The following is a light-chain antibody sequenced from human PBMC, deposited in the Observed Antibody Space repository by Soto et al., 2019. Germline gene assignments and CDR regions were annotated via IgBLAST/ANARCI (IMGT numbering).Light chain of an antibody. CDR1: HGISGY. Sequence: IQLTQSPSSLSASVGDRVTITGRASHGISGYVACYQQRPGRAPQLLIYAASALQTRVPSRFSGSGSWTDFTLSMTSLQPEYVATYYCHHPNWAFGLGT. CDR3: HHPNWA. V-gene: IGKV1-9*01. CDR2: AAS. J-gene: IGKJ1*01.